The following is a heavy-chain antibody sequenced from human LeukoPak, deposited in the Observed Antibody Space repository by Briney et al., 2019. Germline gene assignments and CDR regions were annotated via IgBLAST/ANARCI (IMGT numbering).Heavy chain of an antibody. Sequence: GGSLRLSCAASGFTFSSYSMNWVRQAPGKGLEWVSPISSSSSYVYYADSVKGRFTISRDNAKNSLYLQMNSLRAEDTAVYYCAREFSGYYDSWGQGTTVTVSS. CDR3: AREFSGYYDS. CDR2: ISSSSSYV. CDR1: GFTFSSYS. V-gene: IGHV3-21*01. J-gene: IGHJ6*02. D-gene: IGHD3-22*01.